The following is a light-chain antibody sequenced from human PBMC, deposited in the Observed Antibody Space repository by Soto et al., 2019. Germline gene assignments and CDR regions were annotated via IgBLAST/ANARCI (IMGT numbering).Light chain of an antibody. Sequence: DIVMTQSPLSLPVTPGEPASISCRSSQSLLHSNGYNYLDWYLQKPGQSPQLLIYLGSNRAYGGPDRFSGSGSGTDFTLKISRVEAEDVGVYYCMQALQTPRTFGPGTKVDIK. CDR3: MQALQTPRT. V-gene: IGKV2-28*01. J-gene: IGKJ3*01. CDR2: LGS. CDR1: QSLLHSNGYNY.